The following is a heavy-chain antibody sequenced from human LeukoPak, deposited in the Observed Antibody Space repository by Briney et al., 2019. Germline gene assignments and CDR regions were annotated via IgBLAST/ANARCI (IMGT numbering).Heavy chain of an antibody. J-gene: IGHJ5*02. CDR3: ARRPDYDFWSGYAWFDP. Sequence: SETLSLTCTVSGRSISSSSYYWGWIRQPPGKGLEWIGSIYYSGSTYYNPSLKSRVTISVDTSKNQFSLKLSSVTAADTAVYYCARRPDYDFWSGYAWFDPWGQGTLVTVSS. CDR1: GRSISSSSYY. V-gene: IGHV4-39*01. D-gene: IGHD3-3*01. CDR2: IYYSGST.